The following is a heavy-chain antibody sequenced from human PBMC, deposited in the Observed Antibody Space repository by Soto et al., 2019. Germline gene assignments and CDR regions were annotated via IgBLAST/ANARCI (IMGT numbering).Heavy chain of an antibody. V-gene: IGHV3-23*01. CDR2: ISAST. J-gene: IGHJ4*02. D-gene: IGHD6-13*01. Sequence: EMQLLESGGGLVQAGGSLRLSCAASGFTVSSYALNWVRQAPGKGLEWVSGISASTYYADSVKGRFTISRDTSKNTLYLRMNSLRAEDTAIYFCAIRMYSTRWDYLDYWGQGTLVTVSS. CDR1: GFTVSSYA. CDR3: AIRMYSTRWDYLDY.